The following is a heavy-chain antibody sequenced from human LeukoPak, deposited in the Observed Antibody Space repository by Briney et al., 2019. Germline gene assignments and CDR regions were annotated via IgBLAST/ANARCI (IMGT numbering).Heavy chain of an antibody. CDR2: IHGSGVST. J-gene: IGHJ4*02. CDR1: GFTFSNYA. D-gene: IGHD4-17*01. CDR3: ANPIYSGDYDQFDY. Sequence: PGGSLRLSCAASGFTFSNYAMSWVRQAPGKGLEWVSTIHGSGVSTYYADSVKGRFTIPRDNSKNTLYLQMNSLRAEDTAVYFCANPIYSGDYDQFDYWGQGTLVTVSS. V-gene: IGHV3-23*01.